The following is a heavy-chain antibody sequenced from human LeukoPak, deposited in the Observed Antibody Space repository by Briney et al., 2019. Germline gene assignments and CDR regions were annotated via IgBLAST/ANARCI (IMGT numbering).Heavy chain of an antibody. V-gene: IGHV3-74*01. CDR3: ARDASWSGYPDY. J-gene: IGHJ4*02. D-gene: IGHD3-3*01. Sequence: GGYLRLSCAASGFTFSSYWIHWVRQAPGKGLVWVSRINSDGSSTNYADSVKGRFTISRDNAKNTLYLQMNSLRAEDTAVYYCARDASWSGYPDYWGQGTLVTVSS. CDR2: INSDGSST. CDR1: GFTFSSYW.